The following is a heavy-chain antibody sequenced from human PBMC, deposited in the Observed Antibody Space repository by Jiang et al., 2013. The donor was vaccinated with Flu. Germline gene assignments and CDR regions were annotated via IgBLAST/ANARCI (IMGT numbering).Heavy chain of an antibody. D-gene: IGHD3-16*01. J-gene: IGHJ3*01. V-gene: IGHV2-5*02. CDR3: AHRRSGFFSGPMQDTFAY. CDR2: IYWDDDK. Sequence: KPTQTLTLTCTFSGFSLRNNEVGVGWIRQPPGKALEWLALIYWDDDKRYRPSLKDRLTITKDTSQNQAVLTMANVDTVDTGTYFCAHRRSGFFSGPMQDTFAYWGQGTTVIVSS. CDR1: GFSLRNNEVG.